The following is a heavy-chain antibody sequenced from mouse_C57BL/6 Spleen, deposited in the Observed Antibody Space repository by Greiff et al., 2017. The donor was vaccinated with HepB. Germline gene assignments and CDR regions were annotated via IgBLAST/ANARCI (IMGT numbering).Heavy chain of an antibody. CDR1: GYTFTSYW. Sequence: QVQLQQSGAELVMPGASVKLSCKASGYTFTSYWMHWVKQRPGQGLEWIGEIDPSDSYTNYNQKFKGKSTLTVDKSSSTAYMQLSSLTSEDSAVYYCARRGYGSRIDYWGQGTTLTVSS. J-gene: IGHJ2*01. CDR2: IDPSDSYT. D-gene: IGHD1-1*01. V-gene: IGHV1-69*01. CDR3: ARRGYGSRIDY.